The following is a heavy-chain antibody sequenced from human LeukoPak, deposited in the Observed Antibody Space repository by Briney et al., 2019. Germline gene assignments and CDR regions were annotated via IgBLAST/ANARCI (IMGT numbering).Heavy chain of an antibody. J-gene: IGHJ6*03. CDR2: IHYSGST. Sequence: PSETLSLTCTVPGGSISSYYWSWIRQPPGKGLEWVGYIHYSGSTNYKSSLKSRVTISVDTSKNQFSLKLSSVTAADTAVYYCARTTEGGYSYGYFYYYYMDVWGKGTTVTISS. D-gene: IGHD5-18*01. V-gene: IGHV4-59*01. CDR1: GGSISSYY. CDR3: ARTTEGGYSYGYFYYYYMDV.